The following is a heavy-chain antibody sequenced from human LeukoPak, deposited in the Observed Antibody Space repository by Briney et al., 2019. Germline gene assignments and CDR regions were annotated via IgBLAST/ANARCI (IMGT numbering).Heavy chain of an antibody. D-gene: IGHD3-10*01. V-gene: IGHV4-31*03. CDR1: GGSISSVGYY. CDR3: TTVNQGFRGIWGFDY. Sequence: SETLSLTCSVSGGSISSVGYYWSWIRQHPGKGLEWIGYIYYSGNTYYNPSLRSRVTISLDTSKNQLSLNVSSVSAADTAVYYCTTVNQGFRGIWGFDYWGQGTLVTVSS. CDR2: IYYSGNT. J-gene: IGHJ4*02.